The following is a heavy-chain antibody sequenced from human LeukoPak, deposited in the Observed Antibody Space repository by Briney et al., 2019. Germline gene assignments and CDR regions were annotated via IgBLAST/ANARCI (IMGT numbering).Heavy chain of an antibody. J-gene: IGHJ4*02. V-gene: IGHV4-34*01. CDR3: ARALPGSGSYYLNY. D-gene: IGHD3-10*01. CDR2: TNHSGST. Sequence: KASETLSLTCAVYGGSFSGYYWSWIRQPPGKGLEWIGETNHSGSTNYNPSLKSRVTISVDTSKNQFSLKLSSVTAADTAVYYCARALPGSGSYYLNYWGQGTLVTVSS. CDR1: GGSFSGYY.